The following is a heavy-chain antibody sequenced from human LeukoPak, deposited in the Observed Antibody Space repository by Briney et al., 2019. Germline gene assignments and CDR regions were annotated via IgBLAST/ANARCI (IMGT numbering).Heavy chain of an antibody. D-gene: IGHD4-17*01. V-gene: IGHV3-21*01. CDR1: GFIFSNYW. Sequence: PGGSLRLSCAASGFIFSNYWMHWVRQAPGKGLEWVSSISSSSGYIYYADSVKGRFTISRDNAKNSLYLQMNSLRDEDTAIYYCARETTVIKKIDYWGQGTLVTVSS. CDR3: ARETTVIKKIDY. CDR2: ISSSSGYI. J-gene: IGHJ4*02.